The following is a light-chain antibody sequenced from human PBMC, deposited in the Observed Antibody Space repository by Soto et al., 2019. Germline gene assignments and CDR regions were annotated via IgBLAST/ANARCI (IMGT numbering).Light chain of an antibody. V-gene: IGLV2-14*01. J-gene: IGLJ1*01. Sequence: QSVLTQPASVSGSPGQSITISCTGTSSDIGGYKFVSWYQHHPGKAPKLMIYEVSNRPSGVSNRFSGSKSGNTASLTISGLQAEDEADYCCSSYTSSSTLVFGTGTKLTVL. CDR2: EVS. CDR1: SSDIGGYKF. CDR3: SSYTSSSTLV.